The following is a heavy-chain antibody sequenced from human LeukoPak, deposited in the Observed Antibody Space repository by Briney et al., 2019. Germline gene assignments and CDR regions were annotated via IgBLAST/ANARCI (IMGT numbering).Heavy chain of an antibody. J-gene: IGHJ3*02. V-gene: IGHV4-34*01. D-gene: IGHD3-3*01. CDR1: GGSFSGYY. CDR2: INHSGST. Sequence: PETLSLTCAVYGGSFSGYYWSWIRQPPGKGLEWIGEINHSGSTNYNPSLKSRVTISVDTSKNQFSLKLSSVTAADTAVYYCARPSGGDFWSGYFENDAFDIWGQGTMVTVSS. CDR3: ARPSGGDFWSGYFENDAFDI.